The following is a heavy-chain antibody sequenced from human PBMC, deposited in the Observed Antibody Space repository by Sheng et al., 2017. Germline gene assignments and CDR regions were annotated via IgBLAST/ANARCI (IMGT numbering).Heavy chain of an antibody. Sequence: EVQLVESGGGLVQPGGSLKLSCAASGFTFSDSAMHWVRQASGKGLEWLGRIRGKANSYATTYVASVKGRFTFSRDDSRNTAYLQMNSLKTEDTAVYYCVRRHCSGGTCDDALDIWGQGTKVTVSS. CDR3: VRRHCSGGTCDDALDI. J-gene: IGHJ3*02. V-gene: IGHV3-73*02. CDR2: IRGKANSYAT. D-gene: IGHD2-15*01. CDR1: GFTFSDSA.